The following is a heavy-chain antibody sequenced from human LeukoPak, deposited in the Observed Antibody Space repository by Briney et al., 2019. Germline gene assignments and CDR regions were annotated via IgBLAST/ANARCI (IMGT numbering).Heavy chain of an antibody. CDR1: GGSISSYY. D-gene: IGHD2-15*01. CDR2: IYNSGTT. V-gene: IGHV4-59*01. Sequence: PSETLSLTCTLSGGSISSYYWTWIRQPPGKGLEWIGYIYNSGTTNYNPSLNSRVTISIDTSKSQLSLKLNSLTAADTAVYYCARDPSRSCAGGNCFSSWGQGTLVIVSS. CDR3: ARDPSRSCAGGNCFSS. J-gene: IGHJ5*02.